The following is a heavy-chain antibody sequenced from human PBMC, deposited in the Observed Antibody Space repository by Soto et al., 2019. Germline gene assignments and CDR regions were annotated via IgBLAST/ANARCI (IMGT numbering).Heavy chain of an antibody. V-gene: IGHV2-5*02. CDR1: GFSLSTSGVG. Sequence: QITLKESAPTLVKPTQTLTLTCTFSGFSLSTSGVGVGWIRRPPGKALEWLALIYWDDDKRYSPFLKSRLTITKDTSKNQVVLTMTNTDPVDTATYYCAHTTAKPVFDYWGQGTLVTVSS. CDR2: IYWDDDK. CDR3: AHTTAKPVFDY. D-gene: IGHD5-18*01. J-gene: IGHJ4*02.